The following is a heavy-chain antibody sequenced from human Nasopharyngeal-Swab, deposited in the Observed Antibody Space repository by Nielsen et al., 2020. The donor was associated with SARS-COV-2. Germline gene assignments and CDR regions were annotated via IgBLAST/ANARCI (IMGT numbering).Heavy chain of an antibody. D-gene: IGHD3-16*01. J-gene: IGHJ6*02. CDR2: ISSSSSYI. V-gene: IGHV3-21*01. CDR3: ASEPLGAGRHDYYYYYGMDV. CDR1: GFTFSSYS. Sequence: GEPLTISCAASGFTFSSYSMNWVSQAPGKGLECVSSISSSSSYIYYADSVKGRFTISRDNAKNSLYLQINSLRAEDTAVYYCASEPLGAGRHDYYYYYGMDVWGQGTTVTVSS.